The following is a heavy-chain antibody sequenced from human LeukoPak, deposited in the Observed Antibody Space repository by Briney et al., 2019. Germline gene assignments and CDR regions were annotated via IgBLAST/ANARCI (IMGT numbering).Heavy chain of an antibody. V-gene: IGHV4-4*02. CDR1: GGSISSSNW. CDR2: TYLRGNT. CDR3: ARGTITTVTDS. Sequence: SETLSLTCAISGGSISSSNWWTWVRQPPGKGLEWVGETYLRGNTNYNPSLESRATISVDESKTQLSLRLESVTAADTAVYYCARGTITTVTDSWGPGTLVTVSS. J-gene: IGHJ4*02. D-gene: IGHD4-17*01.